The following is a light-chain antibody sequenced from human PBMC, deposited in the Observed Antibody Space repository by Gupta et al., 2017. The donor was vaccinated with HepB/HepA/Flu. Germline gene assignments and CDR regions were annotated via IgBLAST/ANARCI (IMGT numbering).Light chain of an antibody. CDR1: QDISRW. Sequence: DIQLTPSPSSVSASVGDRVTITCRASQDISRWLAWYQQKPGKAPKLLIYAASSLQSGVPSRFSGSGSGTDFTLTISSLQPEDFATYYCQQANSYPITFGGGTKVEIK. CDR2: AAS. J-gene: IGKJ4*01. CDR3: QQANSYPIT. V-gene: IGKV1-12*01.